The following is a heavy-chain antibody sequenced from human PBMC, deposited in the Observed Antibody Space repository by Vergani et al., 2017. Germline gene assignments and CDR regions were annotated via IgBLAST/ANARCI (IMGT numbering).Heavy chain of an antibody. CDR3: AKAPIVVVPFDY. Sequence: EVQMVESGGGLVKPGGSLRLSCVASGFTFSHYSMNWVRQAPGKGLEWVSAISGSGGSTYYADSVKGRFTISRDNSKNTLYLQMNSLRAEDTAVYYCAKAPIVVVPFDYWGQGTLVTVSS. V-gene: IGHV3-23*04. J-gene: IGHJ4*02. CDR1: GFTFSHYS. CDR2: ISGSGGST. D-gene: IGHD2-2*01.